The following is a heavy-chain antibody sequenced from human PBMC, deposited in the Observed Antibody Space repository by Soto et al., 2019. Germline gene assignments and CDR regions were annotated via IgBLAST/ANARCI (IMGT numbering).Heavy chain of an antibody. D-gene: IGHD3-10*01. CDR2: ITSKAYGGTT. V-gene: IGHV3-49*03. J-gene: IGHJ4*02. CDR3: SRVPPNNRGAPLDY. CDR1: GFTVGDYA. Sequence: GGSLRLSCTASGFTVGDYAMIWFRQAPGKGLEWVGFITSKAYGGTTEYAATVKGRFTISRDDSKSIAYLQMNSLKTDDTAVYYCSRVPPNNRGAPLDYWGQGTLVTVSS.